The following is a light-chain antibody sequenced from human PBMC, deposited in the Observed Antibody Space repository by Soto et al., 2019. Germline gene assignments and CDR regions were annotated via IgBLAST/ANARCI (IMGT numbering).Light chain of an antibody. CDR3: HQYGSSPFT. Sequence: EIVLTQSPGTLSLSPGERATLSCRASKTITLNCLAWYQQKPGQAPRLLIYGVSTRATGIPDKFSGSGSGRDFTLTISRLEPEDFALYYCHQYGSSPFTFAPGSKVDIK. CDR2: GVS. CDR1: KTITLNC. V-gene: IGKV3-20*01. J-gene: IGKJ3*01.